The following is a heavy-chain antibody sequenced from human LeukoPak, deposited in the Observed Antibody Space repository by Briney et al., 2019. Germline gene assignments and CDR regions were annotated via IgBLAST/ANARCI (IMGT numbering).Heavy chain of an antibody. CDR3: AIHSPRGNYDSSGYYQCMGYFDY. Sequence: PSETLSCNATGSGVTISSYYWSRIPQAPGKGLEWIGYIYYSGSTNYNPSLQSRVAISVDTAKNQFSLKLSSVAAADTDVYYCAIHSPRGNYDSSGYYQCMGYFDYWGQGTLVSVSS. V-gene: IGHV4-59*08. CDR1: GVTISSYY. D-gene: IGHD3-22*01. CDR2: IYYSGST. J-gene: IGHJ4*02.